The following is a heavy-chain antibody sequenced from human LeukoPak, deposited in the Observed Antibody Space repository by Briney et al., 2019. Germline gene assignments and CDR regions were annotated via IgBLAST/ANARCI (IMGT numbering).Heavy chain of an antibody. CDR3: ARGGSGSYYYYYYMDV. J-gene: IGHJ6*03. CDR2: ISYDGSNK. CDR1: GFTFSSHA. Sequence: SGGSLRLSCAASGFTFSSHAMHWVRQAPGKGLEWVAVISYDGSNKYYVDSVKGRFTISRDNSKNTLYLQMNSLRAEDTAVYYCARGGSGSYYYYYYMDVWGKGTTVTVSS. V-gene: IGHV3-30-3*01. D-gene: IGHD5-12*01.